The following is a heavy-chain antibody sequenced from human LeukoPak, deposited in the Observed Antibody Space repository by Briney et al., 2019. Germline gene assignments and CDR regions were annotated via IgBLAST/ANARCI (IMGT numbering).Heavy chain of an antibody. Sequence: PGGSLRLSCEAPGFTFSAYAMTWVRQAPGKGLEWVSSIGSDNKPHYSESVKGRFTISRDNAKNTLYLQMNSLRAEDTAVYYCARGSWYIDYWGQGTLVTVSS. CDR2: IGSDNKP. CDR1: GFTFSAYA. D-gene: IGHD6-13*01. J-gene: IGHJ4*02. CDR3: ARGSWYIDY. V-gene: IGHV3-69-1*01.